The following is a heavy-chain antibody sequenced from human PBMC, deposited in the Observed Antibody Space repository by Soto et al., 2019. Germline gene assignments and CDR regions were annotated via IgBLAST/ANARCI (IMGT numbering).Heavy chain of an antibody. CDR3: ARDLGAKVYY. V-gene: IGHV1-18*01. Sequence: QLVQSGGEVKKPGASVKVSCKASGYTFTSHGISWVRQAPGQGLEWMGWVSGYNGNTNYAQKFQGRVTMTTETSTTTAYMELRSLTSDDTAVYYCARDLGAKVYYWGQGTLVTVSS. CDR1: GYTFTSHG. D-gene: IGHD3-16*01. CDR2: VSGYNGNT. J-gene: IGHJ4*02.